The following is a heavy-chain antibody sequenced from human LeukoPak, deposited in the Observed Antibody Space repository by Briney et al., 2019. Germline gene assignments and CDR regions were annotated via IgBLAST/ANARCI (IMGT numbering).Heavy chain of an antibody. V-gene: IGHV3-21*01. J-gene: IGHJ4*02. Sequence: PGGSLRLSCAASGFTFSSYSMNWVRQAPGKGLEWVSSISSSSSYIYYADSVKGRFTISRDNAKNSLYLQMNSLRADDTAVYYCARDSSPRYSGYDWVYWGRGTLVTVSS. CDR1: GFTFSSYS. CDR2: ISSSSSYI. D-gene: IGHD5-12*01. CDR3: ARDSSPRYSGYDWVY.